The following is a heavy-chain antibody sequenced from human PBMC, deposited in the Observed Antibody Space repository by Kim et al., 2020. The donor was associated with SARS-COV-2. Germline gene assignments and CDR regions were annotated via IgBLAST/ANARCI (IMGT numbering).Heavy chain of an antibody. J-gene: IGHJ4*02. Sequence: GGSLRLSCAASGFTFSSYSMNWVRQAPGKGLEWVSSIRSSSSYIHYADSVKGRFTISRDNAKNSLYLQMNSLRAEDTAVYYCARDSWRMVRGVIDYWGQGTLVTVSS. D-gene: IGHD3-10*01. V-gene: IGHV3-21*01. CDR2: IRSSSSYI. CDR1: GFTFSSYS. CDR3: ARDSWRMVRGVIDY.